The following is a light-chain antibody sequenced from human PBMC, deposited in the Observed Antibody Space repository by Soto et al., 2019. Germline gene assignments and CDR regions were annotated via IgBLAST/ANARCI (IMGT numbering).Light chain of an antibody. CDR3: QQYFSPPQN. J-gene: IGKJ1*01. Sequence: DIVMTQSPDSLAVSLGERATINCKSSQNILYSANNQNYLAWYQQKPGQPPKLLVYWASTRESGVPDRFSGSGYGTDFTLTISSLQAEDVAVYYCQQYFSPPQNFGQGTKVEIK. CDR1: QNILYSANNQNY. CDR2: WAS. V-gene: IGKV4-1*01.